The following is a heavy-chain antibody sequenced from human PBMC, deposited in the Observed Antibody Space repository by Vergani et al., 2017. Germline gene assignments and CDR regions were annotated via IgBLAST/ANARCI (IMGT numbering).Heavy chain of an antibody. D-gene: IGHD3-3*01. Sequence: QVQLVQSGAEVKKPGSSVKVSCKASGGTFSSYTISWVRQAPGQGLEWMGRIIPILGIANYAQKFQGRVTITADKSTSTAYMELSSLRSEEPAVYYCARAYDFWSGFDPWGQGTLVTVSS. CDR1: GGTFSSYT. CDR3: ARAYDFWSGFDP. J-gene: IGHJ5*02. CDR2: IIPILGIA. V-gene: IGHV1-69*02.